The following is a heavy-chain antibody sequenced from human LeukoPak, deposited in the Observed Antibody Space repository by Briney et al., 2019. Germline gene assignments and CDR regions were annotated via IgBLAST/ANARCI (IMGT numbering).Heavy chain of an antibody. CDR3: ARDLRRGGSGIAAY. J-gene: IGHJ4*02. CDR2: IWYDGSNK. V-gene: IGHV3-33*01. Sequence: GRSLRLSCAASGFTFSSYGMHWVRQAPGKGLEWVAVIWYDGSNKYCADSVKGRFTISRDNSKNTLYLQMNSLRAEDTAVYYCARDLRRGGSGIAAYWGQGTLVTVSS. CDR1: GFTFSSYG. D-gene: IGHD6-13*01.